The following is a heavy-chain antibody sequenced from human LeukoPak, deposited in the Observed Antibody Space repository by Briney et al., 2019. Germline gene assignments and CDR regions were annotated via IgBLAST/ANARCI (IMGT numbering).Heavy chain of an antibody. CDR2: IYYSGST. J-gene: IGHJ6*04. Sequence: PSETLSLTCTVSGGSVSSGSYYWSWIRQPPGTGLEWIGYIYYSGSTNYNPSLKSRVTISVDTSKNQFSLKLSSVTAADTAVYYCARGYYYGSGSYYYSYYYGMDVWGKGTTVTVSS. V-gene: IGHV4-61*01. D-gene: IGHD3-10*01. CDR1: GGSVSSGSYY. CDR3: ARGYYYGSGSYYYSYYYGMDV.